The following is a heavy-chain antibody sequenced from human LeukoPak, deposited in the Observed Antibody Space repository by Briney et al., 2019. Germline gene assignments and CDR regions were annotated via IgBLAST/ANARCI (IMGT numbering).Heavy chain of an antibody. D-gene: IGHD6-13*01. CDR1: GVTFNTYG. J-gene: IGHJ4*02. V-gene: IGHV3-30*02. Sequence: GGSLRLSCAASGVTFNTYGMHWVRQAPGKGLEWVAFIRYDGSNEYYADSVKGRFTISRDNSKNTLYLQMNSLRAEDTAVYYCARALIAAAGTAGEFDYWGQGTLVTVSS. CDR3: ARALIAAAGTAGEFDY. CDR2: IRYDGSNE.